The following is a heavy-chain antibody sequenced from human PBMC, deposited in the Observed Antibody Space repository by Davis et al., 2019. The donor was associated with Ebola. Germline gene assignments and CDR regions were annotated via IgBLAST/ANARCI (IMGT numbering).Heavy chain of an antibody. CDR1: GGSISSSSYY. V-gene: IGHV4-39*01. D-gene: IGHD2-2*01. CDR3: ARQVPARGWFDP. Sequence: ESLKISCTVPGGSISSSSYYWGWIRQPPGKGLEWIGSIYYSGSTYYNPSLKSRVTISVDTSKNQFSLKLSSVTAADTAVYYCARQVPARGWFDPWGQGTLVTVSS. J-gene: IGHJ5*02. CDR2: IYYSGST.